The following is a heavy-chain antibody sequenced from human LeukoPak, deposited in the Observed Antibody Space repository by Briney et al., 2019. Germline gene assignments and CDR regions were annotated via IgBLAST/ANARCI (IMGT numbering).Heavy chain of an antibody. CDR1: GGSISSSSYY. V-gene: IGHV4-39*01. CDR3: ARQKVVPDY. D-gene: IGHD2-15*01. CDR2: IYYSGST. Sequence: SETLSLTCTVSGGSISSSSYYWGWIRQPPGKGLEWIGSIYYSGSTYSNPSLKSRVTISVDTSQNQCSLKLSSVTAADTAVYYCARQKVVPDYWGQGTLVTVSS. J-gene: IGHJ4*02.